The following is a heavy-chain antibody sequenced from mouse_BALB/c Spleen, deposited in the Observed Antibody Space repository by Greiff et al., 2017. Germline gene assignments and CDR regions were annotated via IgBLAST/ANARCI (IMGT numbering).Heavy chain of an antibody. Sequence: EVQRVESGGGLVKPGGSLKLSCAASGFTFSSYAMSWVRQTPEKRLEWVASISSGGSTYYPDSVKGRFTISRDNARNILYMQMSSLRSEDTAMYYCARGLRVGDYWGQGTSVTVSS. J-gene: IGHJ4*01. CDR2: ISSGGST. D-gene: IGHD1-1*01. CDR1: GFTFSSYA. CDR3: ARGLRVGDY. V-gene: IGHV5-6-5*01.